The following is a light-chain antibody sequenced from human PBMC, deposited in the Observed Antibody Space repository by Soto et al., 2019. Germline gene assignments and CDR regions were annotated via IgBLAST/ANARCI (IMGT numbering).Light chain of an antibody. CDR2: NVS. CDR1: SSDVGGYNY. V-gene: IGLV2-14*01. J-gene: IGLJ2*01. Sequence: QSALTQPASVSGCPGQSITISCTGTSSDVGGYNYVSWYQQHPGKAPKLMIYNVSNRPSGVSNRFSGSKSGNTASLTISGLQAEDEGHYYCSSFTSTNTVLLGGGTKLTVL. CDR3: SSFTSTNTVL.